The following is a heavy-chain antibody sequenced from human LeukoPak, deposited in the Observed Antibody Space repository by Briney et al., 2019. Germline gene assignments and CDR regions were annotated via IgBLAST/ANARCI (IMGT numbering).Heavy chain of an antibody. CDR1: GFTLDDYA. Sequence: PGGSLRLSCAASGFTLDDYAMHWVRQAPGKGLEWVSGISWNSGSIGYADSVKGRFTISRDNAKNSLYLQMNSLRAEDTALYYCAKGHKGYYGSGSYPDFDPWGQGTLVTVSS. CDR3: AKGHKGYYGSGSYPDFDP. J-gene: IGHJ5*02. CDR2: ISWNSGSI. D-gene: IGHD3-10*01. V-gene: IGHV3-9*01.